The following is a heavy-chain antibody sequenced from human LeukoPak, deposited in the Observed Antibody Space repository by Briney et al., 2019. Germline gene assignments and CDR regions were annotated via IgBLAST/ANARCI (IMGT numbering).Heavy chain of an antibody. CDR2: IRYSGNT. V-gene: IGHV4-39*01. Sequence: SETLSLTRTVSGDSIISSRYYWGWIRQPPGKGLEWIASIRYSGNTFYNPSFKSRVTISVDTSNNQLSLRLSSVTAADAAVYYCARLRDGRWLLEYWGQGTLVTVSS. D-gene: IGHD4-23*01. CDR1: GDSIISSRYY. J-gene: IGHJ4*02. CDR3: ARLRDGRWLLEY.